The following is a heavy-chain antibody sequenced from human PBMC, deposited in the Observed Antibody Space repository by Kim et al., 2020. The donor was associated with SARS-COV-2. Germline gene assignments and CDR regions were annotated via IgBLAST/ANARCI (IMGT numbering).Heavy chain of an antibody. D-gene: IGHD3-10*01. CDR3: ARCMVSYGMDV. J-gene: IGHJ6*02. V-gene: IGHV3-21*01. Sequence: GGSLRLSCAASGFTFSSYSMNWVRQAPGKGLEWVSSISSSSYIYYADSVKGRFTISRDNAKNSLYLQMNSLRAEDTAVYYCARCMVSYGMDVWGQGTTVTVSS. CDR1: GFTFSSYS. CDR2: ISSSSYI.